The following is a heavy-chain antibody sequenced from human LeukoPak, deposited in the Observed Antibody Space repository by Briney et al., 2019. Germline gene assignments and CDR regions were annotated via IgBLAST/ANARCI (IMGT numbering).Heavy chain of an antibody. V-gene: IGHV4-34*01. CDR3: ARGADYGNYVGYFQH. Sequence: SETLSLTCAVYGGSFSGDYWSWIRQPPGKGLEWIGEINHSGSTNYNPSLKSRVTISVDTSKNQFSLKLSSVTAADTAVYYCARGADYGNYVGYFQHWGQGTLVTVSS. J-gene: IGHJ1*01. CDR2: INHSGST. CDR1: GGSFSGDY. D-gene: IGHD4-11*01.